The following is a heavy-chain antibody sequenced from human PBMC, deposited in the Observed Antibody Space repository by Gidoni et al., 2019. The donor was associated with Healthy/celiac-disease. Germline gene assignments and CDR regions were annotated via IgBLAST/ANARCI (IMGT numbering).Heavy chain of an antibody. D-gene: IGHD3-10*01. CDR2: INHSGST. CDR1: GGSFSGYY. J-gene: IGHJ4*02. CDR3: ARGSMAQSRWGYYGSGSYYYFDY. Sequence: QVQLQQWGAGLLKPSETLSLTCAVYGGSFSGYYWSWIRQPPGKGLEWIGEINHSGSTNYNPSRKSRVTISVDTSKNQFSLKLSSVTAADTAVYYCARGSMAQSRWGYYGSGSYYYFDYWGQGTLVTVSS. V-gene: IGHV4-34*01.